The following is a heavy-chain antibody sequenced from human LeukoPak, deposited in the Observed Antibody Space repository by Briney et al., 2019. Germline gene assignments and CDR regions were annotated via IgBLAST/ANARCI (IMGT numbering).Heavy chain of an antibody. J-gene: IGHJ4*02. V-gene: IGHV3-15*07. CDR2: IKSKTDGGTT. CDR1: GFTFSNAW. D-gene: IGHD3-3*01. CDR3: TIFGVVTDFDY. Sequence: GVLRLSCAASGFTFSNAWMNWVRQAPGKGLEWVGRIKSKTDGGTTDYAAPVKDRFTISRDDSKNTLYLQMNSLKTEDTAVYYCTIFGVVTDFDYWGQGTLVTVSS.